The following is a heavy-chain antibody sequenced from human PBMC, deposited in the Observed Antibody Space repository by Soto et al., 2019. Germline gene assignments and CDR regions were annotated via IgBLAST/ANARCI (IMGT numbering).Heavy chain of an antibody. D-gene: IGHD6-13*01. CDR2: INHGGST. CDR1: GGSFSGYY. J-gene: IGHJ5*02. Sequence: SETLSLTCAVYGGSFSGYYWSWIRQSPGKGLEWIGEINHGGSTNYNPSLKSRVTISVDTSKNHFSLKLNSVTAADTAVYYCARIPYSSSWYKGWFDPWGQGTLVTVSS. V-gene: IGHV4-34*01. CDR3: ARIPYSSSWYKGWFDP.